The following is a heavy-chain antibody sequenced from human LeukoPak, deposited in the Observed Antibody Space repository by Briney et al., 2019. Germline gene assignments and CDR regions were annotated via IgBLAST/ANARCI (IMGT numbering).Heavy chain of an antibody. Sequence: PSETLSLTCTVSGGSISSYYWSWIRQPPGKGLEWIGYIYYSGSTYYNPSLKSRDTISVDTSKNQFSLKLSSVTAADTAVYYCARSPRGGAAAGSYDYWGQGTLVTVSS. J-gene: IGHJ4*02. CDR1: GGSISSYY. CDR2: IYYSGST. CDR3: ARSPRGGAAAGSYDY. V-gene: IGHV4-59*12. D-gene: IGHD6-13*01.